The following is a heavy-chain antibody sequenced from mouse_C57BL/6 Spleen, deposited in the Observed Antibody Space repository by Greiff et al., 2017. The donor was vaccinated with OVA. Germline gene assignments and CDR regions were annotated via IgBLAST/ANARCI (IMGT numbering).Heavy chain of an antibody. Sequence: QVQLQQPGAELVKPGASVKLSCKASGYTFTSYWMHWVKQRPGQGLEWIGMIHPNSGSTNYNEKFKSKATLTVDKSSSTAYMQLSSLTSEDSAVYYCAREVEDYYGSSYWYFDVWGTGTTVTVSS. V-gene: IGHV1-64*01. CDR1: GYTFTSYW. J-gene: IGHJ1*03. D-gene: IGHD1-1*01. CDR3: AREVEDYYGSSYWYFDV. CDR2: IHPNSGST.